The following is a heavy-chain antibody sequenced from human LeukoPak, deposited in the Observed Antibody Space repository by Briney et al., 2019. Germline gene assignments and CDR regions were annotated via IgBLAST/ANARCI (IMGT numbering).Heavy chain of an antibody. J-gene: IGHJ5*02. CDR3: ARGSDYGENNWFDP. V-gene: IGHV1-69*04. CDR1: GGTFSSYA. Sequence: SVKVSCKASGGTFSSYAISWVRQAPGQGLERMGRIIPIFGIANYAQKFQGRVTITADKSTSTAYMELSSLRSEDTAVYYCARGSDYGENNWFDPWGQGTLVTVSS. CDR2: IIPIFGIA. D-gene: IGHD4-17*01.